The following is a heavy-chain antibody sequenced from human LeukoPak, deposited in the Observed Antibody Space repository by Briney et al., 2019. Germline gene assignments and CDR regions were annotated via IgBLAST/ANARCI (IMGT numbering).Heavy chain of an antibody. CDR3: ASQPYYDILTGYSHFDY. Sequence: SETLSLTXTVSGGSISSYYWSWIRQPPGKGLEWIESIYYSGGTYYNPSLKSRVTISVDTSTNQFSLKLSSVTAADTAVYYCASQPYYDILTGYSHFDYWGQGTLVTVSS. D-gene: IGHD3-9*01. J-gene: IGHJ4*02. CDR2: IYYSGGT. CDR1: GGSISSYY. V-gene: IGHV4-39*01.